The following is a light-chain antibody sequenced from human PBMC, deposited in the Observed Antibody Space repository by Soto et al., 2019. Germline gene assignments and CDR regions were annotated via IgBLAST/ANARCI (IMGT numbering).Light chain of an antibody. CDR2: DAS. V-gene: IGKV1D-13*01. CDR3: HPFNNYPR. Sequence: NHLTKSRHCPSASVGARVTIPCRASQGISSALAWYQQKPGKAPKLLIYDASSLESGVPSRFSGSGSGTDFTLTICSLQPEDLATYYCHPFNNYPRFGQGTRLEFK. J-gene: IGKJ5*01. CDR1: QGISSA.